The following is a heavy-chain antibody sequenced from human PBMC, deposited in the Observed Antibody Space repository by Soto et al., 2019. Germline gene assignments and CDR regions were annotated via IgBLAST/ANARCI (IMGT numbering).Heavy chain of an antibody. J-gene: IGHJ4*02. CDR1: GFSLSTSGVG. V-gene: IGHV2-5*02. CDR2: TYWDDDK. D-gene: IGHD4-17*01. Sequence: QITLKESGPTLVKPTQTLTLTCTFSGFSLSTSGVGVGWIRQPPGKALEWLALTYWDDDKRYSPSLKSRLTXTXGTAKNQVGLTMTNMDPVDTATYYCAHRQRTVYFDYWGQGTLVTVSS. CDR3: AHRQRTVYFDY.